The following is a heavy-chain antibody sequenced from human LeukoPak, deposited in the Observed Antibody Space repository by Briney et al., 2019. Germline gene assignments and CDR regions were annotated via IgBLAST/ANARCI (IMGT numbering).Heavy chain of an antibody. Sequence: GGSLRLSCAASGFTFSSYWMNWARQAPGKGLEWVASINHNGNVNYYVDSVKGRFTTSRDNAKNSLYLQMSNLRAEDTAVYFCARDSGWWRFDFWGQGTLVTVSS. CDR3: ARDSGWWRFDF. D-gene: IGHD6-13*01. J-gene: IGHJ4*02. CDR2: INHNGNVN. CDR1: GFTFSSYW. V-gene: IGHV3-7*03.